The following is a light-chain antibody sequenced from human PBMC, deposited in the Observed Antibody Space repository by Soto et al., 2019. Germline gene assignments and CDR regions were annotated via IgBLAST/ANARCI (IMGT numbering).Light chain of an antibody. CDR1: SSDVGSYNL. J-gene: IGLJ1*01. CDR3: CSYATSSTYV. V-gene: IGLV2-23*01. Sequence: QSVLPQPASVSGSPGQSIAISCTGTSSDVGSYNLVSWYQQHPGKAPKLMIYEDTKRPSGVSDRFSGSKSGNTASLTISGLQAEDEADYYCCSYATSSTYVFGTGTKVTVL. CDR2: EDT.